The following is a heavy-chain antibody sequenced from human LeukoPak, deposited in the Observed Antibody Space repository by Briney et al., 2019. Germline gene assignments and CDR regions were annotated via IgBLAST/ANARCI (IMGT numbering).Heavy chain of an antibody. CDR1: GFTVSSNS. V-gene: IGHV3-53*01. CDR3: ARRAGEYSHPYDY. D-gene: IGHD4-17*01. CDR2: IYSAGSI. J-gene: IGHJ4*02. Sequence: GGSLRLSCTVSGFTVSSNSMSWVRQAPGKGLEWVSFIYSAGSIYYSDSVKGRFTISIDNSKNTLYLQMNSLRADDTAVYYCARRAGEYSHPYDYWGQGTLVTVSS.